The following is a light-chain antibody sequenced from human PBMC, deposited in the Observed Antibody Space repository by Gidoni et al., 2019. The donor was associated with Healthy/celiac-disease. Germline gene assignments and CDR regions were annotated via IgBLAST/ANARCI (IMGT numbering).Light chain of an antibody. V-gene: IGKV3-11*01. CDR1: QSVRSY. CDR3: QQRSNWPPG. CDR2: DAS. Sequence: EIVLTQSPATLSLSPGERATLSCRASQSVRSYLAWYQQKPGQAPRLLIYDASNRATGIPARFSGSGSGTDFTLTISSLEPEDFAVYYCQQRSNWPPGFGGXTKVEIK. J-gene: IGKJ4*02.